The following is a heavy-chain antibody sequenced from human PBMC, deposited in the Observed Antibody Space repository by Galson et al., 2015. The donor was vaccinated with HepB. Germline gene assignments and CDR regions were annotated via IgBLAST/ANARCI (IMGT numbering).Heavy chain of an antibody. J-gene: IGHJ6*03. CDR2: ISAYNGNT. V-gene: IGHV1-18*01. CDR3: ARDKALGYYDYIWGSPPHMDV. CDR1: GYTFTSYG. D-gene: IGHD3-16*01. Sequence: SVKVSCKASGYTFTSYGISWVRQAPGQGLEWIGWISAYNGNTNYAQKLQGRVTMTTNTSTSTAYMELRSLRSDDTAVYYCARDKALGYYDYIWGSPPHMDVWGKGTTVTVSS.